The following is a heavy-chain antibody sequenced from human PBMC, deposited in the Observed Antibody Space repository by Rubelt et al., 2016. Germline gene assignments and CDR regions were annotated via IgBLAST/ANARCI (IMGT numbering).Heavy chain of an antibody. J-gene: IGHJ4*02. CDR3: ARGRSPRAAAGPDY. CDR2: YSGST. D-gene: IGHD6-13*01. V-gene: IGHV4-59*12. Sequence: YSGSTNYNPSLKSRVTISVDTSKNQFSLKLSSVTAADTAVYYCARGRSPRAAAGPDYWGQGTLVTVSS.